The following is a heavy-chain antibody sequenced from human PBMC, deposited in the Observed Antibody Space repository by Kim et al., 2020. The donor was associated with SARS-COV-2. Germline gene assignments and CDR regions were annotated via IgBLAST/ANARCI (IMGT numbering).Heavy chain of an antibody. CDR2: MNPNSGNT. J-gene: IGHJ6*02. CDR3: ARDRWELLPYYYGMDV. D-gene: IGHD1-26*01. Sequence: ASVKVSCKASGYTFTSYDINWVRQATGQGLEWMGWMNPNSGNTGYAQKFQGRVTMTRNTSISTAYMELSSLRSEDTAVYYCARDRWELLPYYYGMDVWGQGTTVTVSS. V-gene: IGHV1-8*01. CDR1: GYTFTSYD.